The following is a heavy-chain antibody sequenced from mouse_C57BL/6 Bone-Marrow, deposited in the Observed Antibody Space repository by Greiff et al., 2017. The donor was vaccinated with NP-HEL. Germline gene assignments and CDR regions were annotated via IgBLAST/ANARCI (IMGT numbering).Heavy chain of an antibody. V-gene: IGHV14-4*01. CDR3: TTGRGYDWFAY. CDR2: IDPENGDT. Sequence: VHVKQSGAELVRPGASVKLSCTASGFNIKDDYMHWVKQRPEQGLEWIGWIDPENGDTEYASKFQGKATITADTSSNTAYLQLSSLTSEDTAVYYCTTGRGYDWFAYWGQGTLVTVSA. CDR1: GFNIKDDY. J-gene: IGHJ3*01. D-gene: IGHD2-2*01.